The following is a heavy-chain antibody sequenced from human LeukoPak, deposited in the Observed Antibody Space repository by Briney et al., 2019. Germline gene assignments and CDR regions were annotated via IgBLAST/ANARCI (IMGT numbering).Heavy chain of an antibody. D-gene: IGHD4-17*01. CDR2: IYYSGST. Sequence: PSETLSLTCTVSGGSISSYYWSWIRQPPGKGLEWIGYIYYSGSTNYNPSLTSRVTISVDTSKNQFSLKLSSVTAADTAVYYCAGGYGDYGVLDYWGQGTLVTVSS. CDR3: AGGYGDYGVLDY. V-gene: IGHV4-59*01. J-gene: IGHJ4*02. CDR1: GGSISSYY.